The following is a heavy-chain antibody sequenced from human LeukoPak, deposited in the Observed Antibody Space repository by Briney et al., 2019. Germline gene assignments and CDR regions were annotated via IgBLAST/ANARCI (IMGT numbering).Heavy chain of an antibody. CDR1: GFTFSSDW. D-gene: IGHD1-26*01. CDR2: ISSDGSSA. Sequence: GGSLRLSCAASGFTFSSDWMHWVRQAPGKGLVWVSRISSDGSSASYADSVRGRFTISRDNAKNTLYLQMNSLRAEDTAVYYCGRALYRGFDYWGQGTLVTVSS. CDR3: GRALYRGFDY. V-gene: IGHV3-74*01. J-gene: IGHJ4*02.